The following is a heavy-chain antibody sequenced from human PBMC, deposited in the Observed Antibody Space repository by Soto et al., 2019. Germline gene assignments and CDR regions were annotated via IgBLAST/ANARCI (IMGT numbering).Heavy chain of an antibody. V-gene: IGHV3-23*01. CDR1: GFTFSNYA. D-gene: IGHD6-19*01. J-gene: IGHJ4*02. CDR2: ISATGST. Sequence: EVQVLDSGGGLVQPGGSPRLSCEASGFTFSNYAMSWVRQAPGKGLEWVSTISATGSTLYADSVKGRFTISRDNSKNTVYLQMNFLRAEDTAVYYCAKVSNKWAVAQRGYFDYWGQGTLVTVSS. CDR3: AKVSNKWAVAQRGYFDY.